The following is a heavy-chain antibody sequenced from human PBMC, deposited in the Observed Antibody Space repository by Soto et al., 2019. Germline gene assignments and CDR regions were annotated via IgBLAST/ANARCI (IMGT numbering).Heavy chain of an antibody. CDR1: GYSFTNYY. CDR2: INAGGGYT. CDR3: AREPRTGTIDY. D-gene: IGHD1-1*01. V-gene: IGHV1-46*01. J-gene: IGHJ4*02. Sequence: ASVKVSCKASGYSFTNYYMHWVRQAPGQGLEWMGTINAGGGYTSYAQRFQGRVTMTRDTSMSTVYMELSSLRSEDTAIYYCAREPRTGTIDYWGQGTLVTVSS.